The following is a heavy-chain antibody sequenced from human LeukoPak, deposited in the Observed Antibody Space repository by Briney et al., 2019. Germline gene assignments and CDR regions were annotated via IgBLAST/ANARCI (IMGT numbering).Heavy chain of an antibody. Sequence: SETLSLTCAVSGGSFRGYYWSWIRQAPGKGLEWIGEINHSGSTNSNPSLKSRFTISVDTSKNQFSLKLNSMTAADTAVYYCARAWGLKRAVVMGAATHYFDSWGQGTLVTVSS. D-gene: IGHD2-15*01. V-gene: IGHV4-34*01. CDR1: GGSFRGYY. J-gene: IGHJ4*02. CDR3: ARAWGLKRAVVMGAATHYFDS. CDR2: INHSGST.